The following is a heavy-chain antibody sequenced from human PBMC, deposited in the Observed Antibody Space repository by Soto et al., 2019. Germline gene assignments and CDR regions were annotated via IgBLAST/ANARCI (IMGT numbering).Heavy chain of an antibody. V-gene: IGHV4-61*01. CDR3: ARSFQGLD. CDR2: IHYSGRT. J-gene: IGHJ4*02. CDR1: GGSVSSSPYY. D-gene: IGHD3-3*02. Sequence: QVQLQESGPGLVKPSETLSLTCTVSGGSVSSSPYYWSWIRQPPGKGLEWIGYIHYSGRTNYNPSLNSPVSISVDTSKNQLSLRLSSVTAADTALYYCARSFQGLDWGQGTLVTVSS.